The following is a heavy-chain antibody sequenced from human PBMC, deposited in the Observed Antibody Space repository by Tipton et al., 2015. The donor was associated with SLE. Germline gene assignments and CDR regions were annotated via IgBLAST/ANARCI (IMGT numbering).Heavy chain of an antibody. CDR2: IGGSGGST. D-gene: IGHD3-10*01. J-gene: IGHJ3*02. CDR3: ANGDSTRGVDI. V-gene: IGHV3-23*01. Sequence: SLRLSCAASGFTFSSYAMSWVRQAPGKGLEWVSAIGGSGGSTYYADTVKGRFTISRDNSKNTLYLQMNSLRAEDTAVYYCANGDSTRGVDIWGQGTMVTVSS. CDR1: GFTFSSYA.